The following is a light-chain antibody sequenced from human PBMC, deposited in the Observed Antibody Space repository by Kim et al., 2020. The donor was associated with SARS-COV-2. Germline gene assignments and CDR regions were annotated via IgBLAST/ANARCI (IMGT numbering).Light chain of an antibody. CDR3: QQYATSPLT. J-gene: IGKJ1*01. V-gene: IGKV3-20*01. CDR2: GVS. CDR1: QSVGISS. Sequence: EVVLTQSPGTLSLSPGERATLSSRASQSVGISSLAWYQQKPGQAPRLLIYGVSSRATGIPDRFSGSGSGTDFTLTISRLEPEDFAVYHCQQYATSPLTFGQGTKVDIK.